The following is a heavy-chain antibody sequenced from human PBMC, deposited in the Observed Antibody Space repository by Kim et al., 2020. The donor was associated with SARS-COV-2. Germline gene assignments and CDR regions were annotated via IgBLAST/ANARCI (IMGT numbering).Heavy chain of an antibody. CDR3: ARGRITIFGVVIAPYYFDY. D-gene: IGHD3-3*01. CDR1: GYTFTSYA. J-gene: IGHJ4*02. V-gene: IGHV7-4-1*02. CDR2: INTNTGNP. Sequence: ASVKVSCKASGYTFTSYAMNWVRQAPGQGLEWMGWINTNTGNPTYAQGFTGRFVFSLDTSVSTAYLQISSLKAEDTAVYYCARGRITIFGVVIAPYYFDYWGQGTLVTVSS.